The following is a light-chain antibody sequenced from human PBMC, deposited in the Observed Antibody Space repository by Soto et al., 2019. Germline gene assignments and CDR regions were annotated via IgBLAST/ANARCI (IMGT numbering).Light chain of an antibody. J-gene: IGKJ2*01. V-gene: IGKV1-39*01. CDR1: QSIRSY. CDR2: AAS. Sequence: DIQLTQSPSSLSASVGDRVTITCRASQSIRSYLNWYQQKPGKAPKLLIYAASSLQTGVSSRFSGSGSGTDFTLTINRLEPEDFAVYYCQQFSTSPFTFGQGTELETK. CDR3: QQFSTSPFT.